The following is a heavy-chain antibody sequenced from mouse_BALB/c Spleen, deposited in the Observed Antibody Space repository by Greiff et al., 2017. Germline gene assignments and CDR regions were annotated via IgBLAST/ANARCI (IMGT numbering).Heavy chain of an antibody. Sequence: VQRVESGAELAKPGASVKMSCKASGYTFTSYWMHWVKQRPGQGLEWIGYINPSTGYTEYNQKFKDKATLTADKSSSTAYMQLSSLTSEDSAVYYCARRYYFAYWGQGTLVTVSA. D-gene: IGHD2-1*01. CDR2: INPSTGYT. V-gene: IGHV1-7*01. J-gene: IGHJ3*01. CDR1: GYTFTSYW. CDR3: ARRYYFAY.